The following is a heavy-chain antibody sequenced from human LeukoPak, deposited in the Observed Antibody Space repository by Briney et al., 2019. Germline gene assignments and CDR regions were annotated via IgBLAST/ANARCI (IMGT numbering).Heavy chain of an antibody. CDR3: ARGSLVGLWFGELMRAPDY. CDR2: ISACNGNT. CDR1: GYTFTSYG. J-gene: IGHJ4*02. D-gene: IGHD3-10*01. Sequence: ASVKVSCKASGYTFTSYGISWVRQAPGQGLEWMGWISACNGNTNYAQKLQGRVTMTTDTSTSTAYMELRSLRSDDTAVYYCARGSLVGLWFGELMRAPDYWGQGTLVTVSP. V-gene: IGHV1-18*01.